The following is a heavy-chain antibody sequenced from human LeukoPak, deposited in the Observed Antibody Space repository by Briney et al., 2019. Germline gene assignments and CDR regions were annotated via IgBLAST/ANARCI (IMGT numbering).Heavy chain of an antibody. V-gene: IGHV3-30*18. Sequence: GGSLRLSCAASGFTFNTYAMHWVRQAPGKGLEWVAVLSYDGSSKYYADSVKGRFTTSRDNSTNTLYLQMNSLRAEDTAVYYCAKARWGLQLDVFDIWGQGTMVTVSS. CDR3: AKARWGLQLDVFDI. CDR1: GFTFNTYA. D-gene: IGHD5-24*01. CDR2: LSYDGSSK. J-gene: IGHJ3*02.